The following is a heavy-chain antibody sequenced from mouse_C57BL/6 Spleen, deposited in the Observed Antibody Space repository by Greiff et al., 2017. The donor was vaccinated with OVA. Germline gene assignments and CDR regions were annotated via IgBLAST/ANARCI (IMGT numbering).Heavy chain of an antibody. J-gene: IGHJ2*01. V-gene: IGHV1-64*01. CDR1: GYTFTSYW. CDR3: ARSGGYDAYYVDD. Sequence: QVQLQQPGAELVKPGASVKLSCKASGYTFTSYWMHWVKQRPGQGLEWIGMIYPNSGSTNYNEKFKSKATLTVDNSSSTAYMQLSSLTSEDSAVYYCARSGGYDAYYVDDWGKGTTLTVSS. D-gene: IGHD2-2*01. CDR2: IYPNSGST.